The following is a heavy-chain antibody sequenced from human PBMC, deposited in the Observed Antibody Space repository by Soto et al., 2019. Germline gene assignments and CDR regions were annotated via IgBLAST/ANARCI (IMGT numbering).Heavy chain of an antibody. J-gene: IGHJ5*02. CDR3: ARLAWADYGGIFDP. V-gene: IGHV4-4*02. Sequence: PSETLSLTCAVSGDSISRSYWWSWVRQLPGKGLEWMWEIYHSGSTIYNPSLQSRVTLSVDKSKNEFSLKMSSVTDADTAVYYCARLAWADYGGIFDPWGQGTLGTVSS. D-gene: IGHD4-17*01. CDR2: IYHSGST. CDR1: GDSISRSYW.